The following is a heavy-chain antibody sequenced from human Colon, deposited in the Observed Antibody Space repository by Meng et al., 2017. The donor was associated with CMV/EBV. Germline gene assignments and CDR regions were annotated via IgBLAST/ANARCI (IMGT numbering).Heavy chain of an antibody. CDR2: MNPNSGNT. Sequence: ASVKVSCKASGYTFTSYDINWVRQATGQGLEWMGWMNPNSGNTGYAQKFQGRVTITRNTSISTAYMELSSLRSEDTAVYYCARGLTRQNNWFDPWGQGTLVTSPQ. J-gene: IGHJ5*02. V-gene: IGHV1-8*03. CDR1: GYTFTSYD. CDR3: ARGLTRQNNWFDP.